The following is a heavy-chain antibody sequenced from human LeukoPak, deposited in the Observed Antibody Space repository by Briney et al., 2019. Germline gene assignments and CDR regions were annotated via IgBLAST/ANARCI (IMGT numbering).Heavy chain of an antibody. CDR3: ARDASKYYYGSGSPTALYYFDY. Sequence: GGSLRLSCAASGFTFSSYAMHWVRQVPGKGLEWVAVISYDGSNKYYADSVKGRFTISRDNSKNTLYLQMNSLRAEDTAVCYCARDASKYYYGSGSPTALYYFDYWGQGTLVTVSS. V-gene: IGHV3-30-3*01. CDR1: GFTFSSYA. J-gene: IGHJ4*02. CDR2: ISYDGSNK. D-gene: IGHD3-10*01.